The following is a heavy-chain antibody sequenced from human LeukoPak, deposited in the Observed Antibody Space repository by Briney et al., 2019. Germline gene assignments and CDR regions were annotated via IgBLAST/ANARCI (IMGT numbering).Heavy chain of an antibody. D-gene: IGHD6-19*01. CDR1: GGSISSSSYY. Sequence: SETLSLTCTVSGGSISSSSYYWGWIRQPPGRGLEWIVSIHYSGSTYYNPSLKSRVTISVDTSKNQFSLKLSSVTAADTAVYYCARTSSGWPIRQYYFDYWGQGTLVTVSS. CDR2: IHYSGST. V-gene: IGHV4-39*07. CDR3: ARTSSGWPIRQYYFDY. J-gene: IGHJ4*02.